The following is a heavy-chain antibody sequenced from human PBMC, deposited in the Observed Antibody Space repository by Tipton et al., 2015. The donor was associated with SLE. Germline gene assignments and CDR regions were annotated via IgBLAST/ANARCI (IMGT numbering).Heavy chain of an antibody. V-gene: IGHV4-4*07. Sequence: LRLSCTVSGGSISSYYWSWIRQPAGKGLEWIGRIYTSGSTNYIPSLKSRVTMSVDTSKNQFSLKLSSVTAADTAVYYCATLGDAFDIWGQGTMVTVSS. CDR1: GGSISSYY. CDR2: IYTSGST. J-gene: IGHJ3*02. CDR3: ATLGDAFDI.